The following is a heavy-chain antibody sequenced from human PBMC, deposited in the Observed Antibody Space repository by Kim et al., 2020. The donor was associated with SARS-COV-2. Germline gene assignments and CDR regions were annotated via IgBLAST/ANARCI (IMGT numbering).Heavy chain of an antibody. J-gene: IGHJ4*02. CDR2: ISRSGGGT. D-gene: IGHD6-19*01. CDR1: GFTFSNYA. CDR3: VPHSGGWSGC. V-gene: IGHV3-23*01. Sequence: GGSLRLSCAASGFTFSNYAMDWVRQAPGRGLEWVSSISRSGGGTYYADSVKGRFTISRDTSKNTLYLQMNSLRAEDTAVYYCVPHSGGWSGCWGQGTLV.